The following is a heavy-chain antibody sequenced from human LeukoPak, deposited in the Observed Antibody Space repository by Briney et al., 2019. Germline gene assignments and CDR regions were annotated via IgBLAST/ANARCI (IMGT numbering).Heavy chain of an antibody. V-gene: IGHV3-23*01. Sequence: GGSLRLSCAASGFTFNIYTMYWVRQAPGKGLEWVSGISNSGASTYYADSVKGRFTISRDNSKNTLYLQMNSLRAEDTALFYCAKKYYGSGSYAAFDVWGQGAMVTVS. J-gene: IGHJ3*01. CDR2: ISNSGAST. CDR1: GFTFNIYT. D-gene: IGHD3-10*01. CDR3: AKKYYGSGSYAAFDV.